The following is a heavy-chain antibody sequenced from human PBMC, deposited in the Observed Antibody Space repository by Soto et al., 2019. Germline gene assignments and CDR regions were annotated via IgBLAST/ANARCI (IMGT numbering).Heavy chain of an antibody. CDR1: GFTLGRYG. CDR2: VSPNGQGI. Sequence: PGGSLRLSCAASGFTLGRYGMSWVRQAPGKGLEWVSAVSPNGQGIYYADSVKGRFTISRDNSKNTLYLQMNSLRAEDTAVYYCAREGETRNYYYYGMDVWGQGTTVTVSS. CDR3: AREGETRNYYYYGMDV. J-gene: IGHJ6*02. V-gene: IGHV3-23*01. D-gene: IGHD2-21*01.